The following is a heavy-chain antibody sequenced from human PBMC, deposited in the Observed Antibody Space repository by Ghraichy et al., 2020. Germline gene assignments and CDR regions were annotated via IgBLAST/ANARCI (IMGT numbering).Heavy chain of an antibody. D-gene: IGHD3-22*01. J-gene: IGHJ4*02. CDR1: GGSISSYY. Sequence: SETLSLTCTVSGGSISSYYWSWIRQPPGKGLEWIGYIYYSGSTNYNPSLKSRVTISVDTSKNQFSLKLSSVTAADTAVYYCARVGGGSVFTDYYDSSGFELYYFDYWGQGTLVTVSS. CDR3: ARVGGGSVFTDYYDSSGFELYYFDY. V-gene: IGHV4-59*01. CDR2: IYYSGST.